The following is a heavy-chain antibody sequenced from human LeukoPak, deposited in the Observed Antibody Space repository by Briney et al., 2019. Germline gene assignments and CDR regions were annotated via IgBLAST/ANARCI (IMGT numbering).Heavy chain of an antibody. CDR1: GYSLTELS. V-gene: IGHV1-24*01. CDR3: ARLREIPVFGVVTKSTSYFDY. D-gene: IGHD3-3*01. Sequence: GASVKVSCKVSGYSLTELSMHWVRQAPGKGLEWMGGFDPEAGKTIYAQNLHGRLTVTDDTSTDTAYMQLSSLRAEDTAVYYCARLREIPVFGVVTKSTSYFDYWGQGTLVTVSS. J-gene: IGHJ4*02. CDR2: FDPEAGKT.